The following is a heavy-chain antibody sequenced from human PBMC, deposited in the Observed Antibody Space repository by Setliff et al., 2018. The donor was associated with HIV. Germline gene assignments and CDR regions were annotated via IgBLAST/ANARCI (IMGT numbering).Heavy chain of an antibody. CDR3: ARDGINYDFWSGQNASNWFDP. CDR1: GYTFDIYY. D-gene: IGHD3-3*01. J-gene: IGHJ5*02. V-gene: IGHV1-46*02. CDR2: IDPTGGRT. Sequence: GASVKVSCKTSGYTFDIYYIHWVRQAPGQGLEWMGVIDPTGGRTIYAQKFEDRVTMTRDLSTSTVYMELTRLKSEDVAIYYCARDGINYDFWSGQNASNWFDPWGQGTLVTVSS.